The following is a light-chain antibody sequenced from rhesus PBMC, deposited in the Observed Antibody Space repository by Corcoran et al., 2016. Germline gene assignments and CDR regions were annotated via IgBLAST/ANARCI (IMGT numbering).Light chain of an antibody. CDR3: MQALEFPLT. Sequence: DIVMTQTPLSLPVTPGEPASISCRSSQSLLDSEDGNTYLDWYLQKPGQSPPLSIYEVSNRAFVVPERVSGSGSDTDFTLKISRVEAEDVGVYYCMQALEFPLTFGGGTKVEIK. V-gene: IGKV2-104*02. CDR1: QSLLDSEDGNTY. J-gene: IGKJ4*01. CDR2: EVS.